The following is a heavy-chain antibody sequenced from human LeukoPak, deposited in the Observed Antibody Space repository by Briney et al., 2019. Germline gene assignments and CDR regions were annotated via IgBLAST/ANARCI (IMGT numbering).Heavy chain of an antibody. V-gene: IGHV3-30*04. CDR3: ATGLRILSRGVDAFDI. J-gene: IGHJ3*02. CDR2: ISYDGSNK. D-gene: IGHD3-10*01. Sequence: GRSLRLSCAASGFNFNSYAVHWVRQAPGKGLEWVAFISYDGSNKYYADSVKGRFTISRDTSKTTLYLQMNSLRTEDTALYYCATGLRILSRGVDAFDIWGQGTMVTVSP. CDR1: GFNFNSYA.